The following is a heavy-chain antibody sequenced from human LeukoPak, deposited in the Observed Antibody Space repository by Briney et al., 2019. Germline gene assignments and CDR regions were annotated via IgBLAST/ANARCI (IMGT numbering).Heavy chain of an antibody. V-gene: IGHV3-48*03. J-gene: IGHJ4*02. Sequence: PGGSLRLSCAASGFTFSSYEMNWVRQAPGKGLEWVSYISSSGSTIYYADSVKGRFTISRDNAKNSLYLQMNSLRAEDTAVYYCARLPRIDTAMAGNDYWGQGTLVTVSS. CDR2: ISSSGSTI. CDR1: GFTFSSYE. CDR3: ARLPRIDTAMAGNDY. D-gene: IGHD5-18*01.